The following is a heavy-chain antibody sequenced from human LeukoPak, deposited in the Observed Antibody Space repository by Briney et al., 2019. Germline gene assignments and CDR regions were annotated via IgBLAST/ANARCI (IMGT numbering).Heavy chain of an antibody. V-gene: IGHV3-23*01. D-gene: IGHD3-10*01. Sequence: GGSLRLSCAASGXTFSSYAMSWVRQAPGKGLEWVSVISNSGGSTFYADSVKGRFTISRDNSKNTLYLQMNSLRAEDTAVYYCAKRASGSGTSLYYFDYWGQGTLVTVSS. CDR2: ISNSGGST. CDR1: GXTFSSYA. CDR3: AKRASGSGTSLYYFDY. J-gene: IGHJ4*02.